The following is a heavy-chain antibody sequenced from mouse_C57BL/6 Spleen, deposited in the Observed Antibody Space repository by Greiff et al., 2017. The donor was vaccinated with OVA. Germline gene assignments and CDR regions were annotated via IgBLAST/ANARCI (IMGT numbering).Heavy chain of an antibody. V-gene: IGHV1-82*01. J-gene: IGHJ1*03. Sequence: QVQLQQSGPELVKPGASVKISCKASGYAFSSSWMNWVKQRPGKGLEWIGRIYPGDGDTNYNGKFKGKATLTADKSSSTAYMQLSSLTSEDSAVYFCARDTTVYFDVWGTGTTVTVSS. CDR3: ARDTTVYFDV. CDR1: GYAFSSSW. D-gene: IGHD1-1*01. CDR2: IYPGDGDT.